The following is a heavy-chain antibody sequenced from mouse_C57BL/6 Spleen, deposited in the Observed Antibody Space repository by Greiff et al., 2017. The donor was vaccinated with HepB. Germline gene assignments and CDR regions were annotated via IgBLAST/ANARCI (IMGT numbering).Heavy chain of an antibody. CDR3: ARHEIYSDY. Sequence: DVMLVESGGDLVKPGGSLKLSCAASGFTFSSYGMSWVRQTPDKRLEWVATISSGGSYTYYPDSVKGRFTISRDNAKNTLYLQMSSLKSEDTAMYYCARHEIYSDYWGQGTTLTVSS. V-gene: IGHV5-6*02. CDR1: GFTFSSYG. J-gene: IGHJ2*01. CDR2: ISSGGSYT.